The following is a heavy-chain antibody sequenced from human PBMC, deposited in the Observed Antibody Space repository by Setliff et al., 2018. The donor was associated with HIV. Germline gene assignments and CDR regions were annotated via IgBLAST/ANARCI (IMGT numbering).Heavy chain of an antibody. CDR1: GASIRSQY. CDR3: ARTRGYSYGTLAGFDY. D-gene: IGHD5-18*01. V-gene: IGHV4-59*11. J-gene: IGHJ4*01. CDR2: ISYSGST. Sequence: SETLSLTCTVSGASIRSQYWSWIRKPPGKGLEWIGYISYSGSTNYNPSLESRVAMSVDTYKQQFSLEVSSVTAADTAVYYCARTRGYSYGTLAGFDYWGRGSLVTVS.